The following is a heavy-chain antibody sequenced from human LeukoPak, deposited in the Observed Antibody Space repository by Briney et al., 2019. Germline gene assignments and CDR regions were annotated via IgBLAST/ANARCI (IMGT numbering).Heavy chain of an antibody. D-gene: IGHD3-22*01. CDR1: GYILTELC. CDR3: AAVRLYDFSGYSLNY. J-gene: IGHJ4*02. Sequence: ASVKVSCKISGYILTELCMHWVRQAPGKGLEWMGGFDPEDGETIYAQKFQGRVTMTEDTSTDTAYMELSSLRSEDTAVYYCAAVRLYDFSGYSLNYWGQGTLVTVSS. V-gene: IGHV1-24*01. CDR2: FDPEDGET.